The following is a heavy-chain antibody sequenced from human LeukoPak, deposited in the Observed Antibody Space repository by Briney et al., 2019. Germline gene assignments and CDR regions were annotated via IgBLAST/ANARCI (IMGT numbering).Heavy chain of an antibody. Sequence: SVKVSCKASGFTFTSSAMQWVRQARGQRLEWIGWIFVGSGNTNYAQKFQERVTINRDMSTTTAYMELSSLRSEDTAVYYCAAGPNYYYDSSGSEFDYWGQGTLVTVSS. V-gene: IGHV1-58*02. J-gene: IGHJ4*02. D-gene: IGHD3-22*01. CDR2: IFVGSGNT. CDR3: AAGPNYYYDSSGSEFDY. CDR1: GFTFTSSA.